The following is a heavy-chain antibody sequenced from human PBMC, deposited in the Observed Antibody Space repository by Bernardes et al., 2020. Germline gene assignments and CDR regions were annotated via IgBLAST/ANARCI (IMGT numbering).Heavy chain of an antibody. CDR3: AKDLSCSISICYGGGRHYYGMDV. Sequence: GGSLRLSCAASGFTFSSYAMSWVRQAPGKGLEWVSGISGSGGSTYNADSVKGRFIISRDNSKNTLHLQMNILRVEDTAIYYCAKDLSCSISICYGGGRHYYGMDVWGQGTTVTVSS. CDR2: ISGSGGST. V-gene: IGHV3-23*01. J-gene: IGHJ6*02. CDR1: GFTFSSYA. D-gene: IGHD2-2*01.